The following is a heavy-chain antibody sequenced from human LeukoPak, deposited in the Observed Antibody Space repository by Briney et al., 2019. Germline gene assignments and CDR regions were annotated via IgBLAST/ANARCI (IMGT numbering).Heavy chain of an antibody. J-gene: IGHJ1*01. CDR2: ISYDGSNK. Sequence: GGSLRLSCVASGFTFSNYAMHWVRQAPGKGLEWVAVISYDGSNKYYADSAKGRFTISRDNPKNTLYLQMNSLRVEDTAVYYCATVWMEKQLWLPFHHWGQGTLVTVSS. CDR1: GFTFSNYA. D-gene: IGHD5-18*01. CDR3: ATVWMEKQLWLPFHH. V-gene: IGHV3-30-3*01.